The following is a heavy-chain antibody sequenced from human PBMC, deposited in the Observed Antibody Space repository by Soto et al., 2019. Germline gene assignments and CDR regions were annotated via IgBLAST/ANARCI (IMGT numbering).Heavy chain of an antibody. D-gene: IGHD3-3*01. V-gene: IGHV3-21*01. J-gene: IGHJ3*02. CDR1: GFTFSSYS. Sequence: KPGGSLRLSCAASGFTFSSYSMNWVRQAPGKGLEWVSSISSSSSYIYYADSVKGRFTISRDNAKNSLYLQMNSLRAEDTAVYYCARDGLRSIFGVVIISDAFDIWGQGTMVTVSS. CDR3: ARDGLRSIFGVVIISDAFDI. CDR2: ISSSSSYI.